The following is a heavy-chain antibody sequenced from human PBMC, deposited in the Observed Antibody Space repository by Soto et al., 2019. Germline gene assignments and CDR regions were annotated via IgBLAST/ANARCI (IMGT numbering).Heavy chain of an antibody. J-gene: IGHJ4*02. Sequence: SETLSLTCAVYGGSFSGYYLSWIRQPPGKGLEWIGEINHSGSTNYNPSLKSRVTISVDTSKNQFSLKLSSVTAADTAVYYCGRAVAVAGTRLFDYWGQGTLVTVSS. CDR2: INHSGST. CDR3: GRAVAVAGTRLFDY. CDR1: GGSFSGYY. D-gene: IGHD6-19*01. V-gene: IGHV4-34*01.